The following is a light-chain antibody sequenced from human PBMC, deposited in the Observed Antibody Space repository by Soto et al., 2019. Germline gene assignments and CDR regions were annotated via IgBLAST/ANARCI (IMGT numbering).Light chain of an antibody. Sequence: QSALTQPASVSGSPGQSVTISCTGTSSDVGGYQYVTWYQQHPGKAPKLIIYEVSNRPSGVSNRFSGSKSGNTASLTISGLQAEDEADYYCSSYTSSRTLLDVFGTGTKLTVL. CDR1: SSDVGGYQY. J-gene: IGLJ1*01. V-gene: IGLV2-14*01. CDR2: EVS. CDR3: SSYTSSRTLLDV.